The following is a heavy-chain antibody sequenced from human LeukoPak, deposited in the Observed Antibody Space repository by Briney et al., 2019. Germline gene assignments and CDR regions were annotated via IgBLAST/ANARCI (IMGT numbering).Heavy chain of an antibody. D-gene: IGHD1-20*01. V-gene: IGHV3-23*01. CDR3: AKYNYPLGYHYYGMDV. CDR2: IRSSGGST. J-gene: IGHJ6*01. Sequence: PGASLRLSCAASGFTFSSYAMRWVRQAPGKGLEWVSSIRSSGGSTYYADSVKGRFTISRDNSKNTLYLQMNSLRAEDTAVYYCAKYNYPLGYHYYGMDVWGQGTTVTVSS. CDR1: GFTFSSYA.